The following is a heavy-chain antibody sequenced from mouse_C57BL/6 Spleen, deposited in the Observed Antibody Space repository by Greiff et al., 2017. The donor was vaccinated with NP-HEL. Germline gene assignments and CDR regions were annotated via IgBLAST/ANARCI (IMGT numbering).Heavy chain of an antibody. CDR1: GYTFTSYW. D-gene: IGHD4-1*01. CDR2: IDPSDSYT. V-gene: IGHV1-69*01. CDR3: ARKNWDGGFDY. J-gene: IGHJ2*01. Sequence: VKLQQPGAELVMPGASVKLSCKASGYTFTSYWMHWVKQRPGQGLEWIGEIDPSDSYTNYNQKFKGKSTLTVDKSSSTAYMQLSSLTSEDSAVYYCARKNWDGGFDYWGQGTTLTVSS.